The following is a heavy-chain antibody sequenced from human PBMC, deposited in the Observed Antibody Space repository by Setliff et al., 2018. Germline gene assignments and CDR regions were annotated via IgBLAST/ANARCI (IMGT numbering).Heavy chain of an antibody. CDR2: ISAYNANT. V-gene: IGHV1-18*01. J-gene: IGHJ4*02. CDR1: GYIFTSYA. D-gene: IGHD1-20*01. CDR3: ARDEIRPITPDY. Sequence: ASVKVSCKASGYIFTSYAINWVRQAPGQGLEWMGSISAYNANTNYAQKFRGRVTMTTDTSTSTAYMEMRSLTSDDTAVYYCARDEIRPITPDYWGQGTLVTVSS.